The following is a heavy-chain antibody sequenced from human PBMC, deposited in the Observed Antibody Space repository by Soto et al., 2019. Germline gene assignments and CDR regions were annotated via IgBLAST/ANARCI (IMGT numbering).Heavy chain of an antibody. D-gene: IGHD2-15*01. CDR2: IWYDGSNK. V-gene: IGHV3-33*01. J-gene: IGHJ5*02. CDR3: ARDHPLGVVVVAATGNWFDP. Sequence: GGSLRLSCEVSGFTFSRYGMHWVRQAPGKGLEWVAFIWYDGSNKNYGDSVKGRFTVSRDDLKNTVYLQMKSLRVEDTAVYYCARDHPLGVVVVAATGNWFDPWGQGTLVTVSS. CDR1: GFTFSRYG.